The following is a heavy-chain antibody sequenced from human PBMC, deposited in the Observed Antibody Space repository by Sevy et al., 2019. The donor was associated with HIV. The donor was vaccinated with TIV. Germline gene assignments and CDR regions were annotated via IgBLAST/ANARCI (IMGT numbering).Heavy chain of an antibody. V-gene: IGHV1-24*01. CDR1: GYTLSALS. Sequence: ATVKVSCKVSGYTLSALSMHWVRQAPGKGLEWMGGFDEDGETLYAQKFQGRVTMTEDTPTDTGYMELSRLRSEDTAVYYSSTDIVVGRDYWGQGTLVTVSS. CDR2: FDEDGET. CDR3: STDIVVGRDY. J-gene: IGHJ4*02. D-gene: IGHD2-2*01.